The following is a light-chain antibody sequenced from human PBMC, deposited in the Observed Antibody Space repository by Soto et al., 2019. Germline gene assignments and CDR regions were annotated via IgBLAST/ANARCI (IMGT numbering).Light chain of an antibody. V-gene: IGKV4-1*01. CDR2: WAS. CDR3: QQSYTTPQT. Sequence: DIVMTKSPDYLAVSLGERSTTNCKSSKNVLYSSNNKYHLAWYQQRPGQPPKLLIYWASTRESGVPDRFSGSGSVTEFTLTISSLQAEDVAVYYCQQSYTTPQTFGQGTTVEI. CDR1: KNVLYSSNNKYH. J-gene: IGKJ1*01.